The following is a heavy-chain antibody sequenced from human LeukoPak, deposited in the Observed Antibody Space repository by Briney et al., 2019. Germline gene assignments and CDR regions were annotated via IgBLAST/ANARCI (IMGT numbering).Heavy chain of an antibody. CDR1: GFMFSSYW. D-gene: IGHD1-26*01. CDR2: IKLDGSES. V-gene: IGHV3-7*01. J-gene: IGHJ4*02. Sequence: GGSLRLSCEASGFMFSSYWMTWVRQAPGKGLEWVASIKLDGSESRYVDSVKGRFTISRDNDKKSLYLHMNSLRAEDTAVYYCARGVVGATDTGAFDYWGQGTLVTVSS. CDR3: ARGVVGATDTGAFDY.